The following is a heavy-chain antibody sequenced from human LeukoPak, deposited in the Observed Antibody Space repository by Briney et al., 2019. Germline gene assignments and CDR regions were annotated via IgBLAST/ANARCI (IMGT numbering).Heavy chain of an antibody. J-gene: IGHJ4*02. Sequence: GGSLRLSCAASGFTFRSYTMHWFRQPPGRGLQWVSLITGDGGTTSYAGSVKGRFTISRDNSKNSLCLHMNSLRNEDTALYYCAKGHFGAGHYWGQGTLVTVSS. CDR3: AKGHFGAGHY. D-gene: IGHD3-3*01. CDR2: ITGDGGTT. CDR1: GFTFRSYT. V-gene: IGHV3-43*02.